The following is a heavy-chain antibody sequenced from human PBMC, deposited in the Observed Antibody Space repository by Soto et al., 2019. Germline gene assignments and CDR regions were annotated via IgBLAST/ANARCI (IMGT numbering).Heavy chain of an antibody. CDR3: AKATTNGGWFNPFDS. Sequence: PGGSLRLSCAASGFSFVNYAMNWVRQAPGKGLEWVSGLSGSSTSTYYADSVKGRFTISRDNSRDTLFLQMNSLTADDTAVYYCAKATTNGGWFNPFDSWGQGALVTVSS. CDR1: GFSFVNYA. J-gene: IGHJ4*02. D-gene: IGHD6-19*01. CDR2: LSGSSTST. V-gene: IGHV3-23*01.